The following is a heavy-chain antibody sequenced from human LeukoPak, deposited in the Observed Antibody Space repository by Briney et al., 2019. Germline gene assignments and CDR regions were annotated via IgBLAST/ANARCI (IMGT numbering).Heavy chain of an antibody. V-gene: IGHV4-34*01. Sequence: SETLSLTCAVYGGSFSGYYWSWIRQPPGKGLEWIGEINHSGSTNYNPSLKSRVAISVDTSKNQFSLKLSSVTAADTAVYYCARGLRLVRGAHHGMDVWGKGTTVTVSS. J-gene: IGHJ6*04. CDR2: INHSGST. CDR3: ARGLRLVRGAHHGMDV. D-gene: IGHD3-10*01. CDR1: GGSFSGYY.